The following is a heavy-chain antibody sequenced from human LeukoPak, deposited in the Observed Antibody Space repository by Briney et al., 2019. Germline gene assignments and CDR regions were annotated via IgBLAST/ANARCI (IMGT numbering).Heavy chain of an antibody. CDR3: VRGITMMVD. D-gene: IGHD3-22*01. V-gene: IGHV3-21*04. J-gene: IGHJ4*02. CDR2: ISSDSNYI. Sequence: GGSLRLSCAVSGFNFSIYTINWVRQAPGKGLEWVSSISSDSNYIDYADSVKGRFSVSRDNAKNSLYLQMNSLRAEDTALYYCVRGITMMVDWGQGTLVTVSS. CDR1: GFNFSIYT.